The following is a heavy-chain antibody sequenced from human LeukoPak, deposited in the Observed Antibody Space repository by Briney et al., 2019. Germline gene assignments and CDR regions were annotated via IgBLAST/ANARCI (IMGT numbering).Heavy chain of an antibody. D-gene: IGHD1-26*01. V-gene: IGHV4-38-2*01. CDR1: GYSFSSGYY. CDR3: ARGRESGSYYYYYYYMDV. J-gene: IGHJ6*03. CDR2: IYHSGST. Sequence: SETLSLTCAVSGYSFSSGYYWGWIRQPPGKGLEWIGSIYHSGSTYYNPSLKSRVTISVDTSKNQFSLKLSSVTAADTAVYYCARGRESGSYYYYYYYMDVWGKGTTVTVSS.